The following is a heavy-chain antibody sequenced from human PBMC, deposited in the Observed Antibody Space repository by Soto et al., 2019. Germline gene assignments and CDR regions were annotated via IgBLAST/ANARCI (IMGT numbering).Heavy chain of an antibody. CDR3: ARDRSTPVLDY. CDR2: IWYDGSNK. V-gene: IGHV3-33*01. CDR1: GLTFNSYG. Sequence: QVQLVASGGGVVQPGRSRRLSCAASGLTFNSYGMHWGRQAPGKGREWVAVIWYDGSNKNYADDVKGRFTISRDNTKNPLYLQMNSLRAEDTAVYYCARDRSTPVLDYWGQGTLVTVSS. J-gene: IGHJ4*02. D-gene: IGHD2-15*01.